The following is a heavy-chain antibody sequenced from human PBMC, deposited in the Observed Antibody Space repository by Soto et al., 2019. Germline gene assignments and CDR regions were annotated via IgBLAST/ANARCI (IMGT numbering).Heavy chain of an antibody. Sequence: GGSLRLSCAASGFTFSSYWMHWVRQAPGKGLVCVSRISSDGSTTTYADSVKGRFTISRDNAKNTLYLQMNSLRAEDTAVYYCHSGLWNNEDYWGQGTVVTVSS. V-gene: IGHV3-74*03. CDR1: GFTFSSYW. J-gene: IGHJ4*02. D-gene: IGHD5-12*01. CDR3: HSGLWNNEDY. CDR2: ISSDGSTT.